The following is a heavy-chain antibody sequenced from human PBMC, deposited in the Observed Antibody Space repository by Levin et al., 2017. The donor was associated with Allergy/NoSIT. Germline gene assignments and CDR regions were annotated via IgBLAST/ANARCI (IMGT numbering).Heavy chain of an antibody. D-gene: IGHD3-9*01. J-gene: IGHJ4*02. V-gene: IGHV4-4*02. CDR2: IYRSGDT. CDR1: GGSISTDIW. CDR3: ATVEGLFCSGVSCSYSFHY. Sequence: SETLSLTCAVSGGSISTDIWWSWIRQPPGKGLEWIGEIYRSGDTNHNPSLWSRVTMSVDKSKNHFSLKLSSVTAADTAVYYCATVEGLFCSGVSCSYSFHYWGQGALVTVSS.